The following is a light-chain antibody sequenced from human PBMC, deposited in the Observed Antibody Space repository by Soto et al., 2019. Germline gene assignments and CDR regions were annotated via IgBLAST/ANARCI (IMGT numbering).Light chain of an antibody. J-gene: IGLJ1*01. CDR1: SSDVGGYNY. CDR3: SSYTTSNTYV. V-gene: IGLV2-14*01. Sequence: ALPQPASVSGYPGQSITISCTGRSSDVGGYNYVSWYQQHPGKAPKFMIYEVSRRPSGVSNRFSGSKSGNTASLTVSGLQAEDEADYYCSSYTTSNTYVFGTGTKVTVL. CDR2: EVS.